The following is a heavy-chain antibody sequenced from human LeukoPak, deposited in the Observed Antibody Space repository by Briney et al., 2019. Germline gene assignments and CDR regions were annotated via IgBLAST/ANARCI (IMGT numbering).Heavy chain of an antibody. J-gene: IGHJ3*02. D-gene: IGHD2-21*02. CDR3: ARSYCGGDCPDAFDI. CDR2: IIPIFGTA. CDR1: GGTFSSYA. V-gene: IGHV1-69*13. Sequence: GASVKVSCTASGGTFSSYAISWVRQAPGQGLEWMGGIIPIFGTANYAQKFQGRVTITADESTSTAYMELSSLRSEDTAVYYCARSYCGGDCPDAFDIWGQGTMVTVSS.